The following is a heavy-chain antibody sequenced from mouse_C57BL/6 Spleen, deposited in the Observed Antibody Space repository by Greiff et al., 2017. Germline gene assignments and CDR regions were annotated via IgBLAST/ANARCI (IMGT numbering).Heavy chain of an antibody. V-gene: IGHV1-18*01. CDR1: GYTFTDYN. CDR2: INPNNGGT. CDR3: ARWGLGRGKYYAMDY. D-gene: IGHD4-1*01. J-gene: IGHJ4*01. Sequence: EVKLQESGPELVKPGASVKIPCKASGYTFTDYNMDWVKQSHGKSLEWIGDINPNNGGTIYNQKFKGKATLTVDKSSSTAYMELRSLTSEDTAVYYCARWGLGRGKYYAMDYWGQGTSVTVSS.